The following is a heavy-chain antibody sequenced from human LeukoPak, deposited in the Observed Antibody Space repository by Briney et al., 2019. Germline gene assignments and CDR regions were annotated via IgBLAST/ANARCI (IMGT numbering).Heavy chain of an antibody. D-gene: IGHD3-22*01. V-gene: IGHV4-61*02. CDR1: GGSISSGSYY. Sequence: SQTLSLTCTVSGGSISSGSYYWSWIRQPAGKGLEWIGRIYTSGSTNYNPSLKSRVTISVATSKTQFSLKLSSVTAADTAVYYCARYYYDSSGYSPFDYWGQGTLVTVSS. J-gene: IGHJ4*02. CDR3: ARYYYDSSGYSPFDY. CDR2: IYTSGST.